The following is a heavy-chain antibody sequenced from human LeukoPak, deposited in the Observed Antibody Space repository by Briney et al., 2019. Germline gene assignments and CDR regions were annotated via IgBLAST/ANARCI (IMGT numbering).Heavy chain of an antibody. Sequence: GGSLRLSCAVSGFTFSTYSMNWGRQAPGKGLEWVSYISSSSSTIYYADSVKGRFTISRDNAKNSLYLQMNSLRDEDTAVYYCAKDSDYYHSSGYYYAYFQHWGQGTLVTVSP. CDR2: ISSSSSTI. CDR1: GFTFSTYS. CDR3: AKDSDYYHSSGYYYAYFQH. D-gene: IGHD3-22*01. V-gene: IGHV3-48*02. J-gene: IGHJ1*01.